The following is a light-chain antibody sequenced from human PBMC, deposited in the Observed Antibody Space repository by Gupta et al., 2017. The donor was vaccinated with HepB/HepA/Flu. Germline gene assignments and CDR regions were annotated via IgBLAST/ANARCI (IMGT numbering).Light chain of an antibody. J-gene: IGKJ1*01. V-gene: IGKV2-28*01. CDR2: LGS. CDR3: VPGLQTGT. CDR1: QSLLYSDGYNY. Sequence: DIVMTQSPLSLPVTPGESASISCRSSQSLLYSDGYNYVDWYLQKPGQSPQLLIYLGSNRASGVTDRISGSGSGTDFTLEISRVEAEDVGVYYCVPGLQTGTFGPGTKVEIK.